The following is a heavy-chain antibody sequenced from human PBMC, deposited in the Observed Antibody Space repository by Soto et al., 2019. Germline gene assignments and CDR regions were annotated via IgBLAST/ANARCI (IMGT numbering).Heavy chain of an antibody. J-gene: IGHJ4*02. CDR3: ATHPGGGGY. CDR2: IYSGGYT. Sequence: EVQLVESGGGLIQPGGSLRLSCAVSGFTVSNNYMSWVRQAPGKGLEGVSVIYSGGYTAYGDSVKGRFTISRDNSKHTIYPKINSRGPAHTAVFYCATHPGGGGYWGQGTLVTVSS. V-gene: IGHV3-53*01. D-gene: IGHD3-10*01. CDR1: GFTVSNNY.